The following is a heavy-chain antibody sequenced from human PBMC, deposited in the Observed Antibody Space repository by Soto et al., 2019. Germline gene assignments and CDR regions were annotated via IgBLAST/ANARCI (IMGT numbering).Heavy chain of an antibody. D-gene: IGHD6-13*01. J-gene: IGHJ6*02. Sequence: SETLSLTCTVSGGSISSYYWSWIRQPRGKGLEWIGYISYSGSTNYDPPLKSRVTISVDTSNNQFSLKLSSVNAADTAVYYCARDLIAAAETRGFGYYYYYGTDVWGQGTTVTVS. CDR2: ISYSGST. V-gene: IGHV4-59*01. CDR1: GGSISSYY. CDR3: ARDLIAAAETRGFGYYYYYGTDV.